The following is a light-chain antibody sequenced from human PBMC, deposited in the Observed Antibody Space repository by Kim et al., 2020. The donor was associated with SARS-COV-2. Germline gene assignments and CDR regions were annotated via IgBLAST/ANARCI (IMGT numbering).Light chain of an antibody. Sequence: SGAPGERATRSGRASQSVSSNLAWYQQKPGQAPRLLIYGASTRATGIPARFSGSGSGTEFTLTISSLQSEDFAVYYCQQYNNWPGTFGQGTKLEI. V-gene: IGKV3-15*01. CDR3: QQYNNWPGT. J-gene: IGKJ2*01. CDR1: QSVSSN. CDR2: GAS.